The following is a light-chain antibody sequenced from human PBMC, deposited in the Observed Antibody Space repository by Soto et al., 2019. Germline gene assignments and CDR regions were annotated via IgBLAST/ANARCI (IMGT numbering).Light chain of an antibody. V-gene: IGKV3-15*01. J-gene: IGKJ3*01. CDR1: QTISSN. CDR2: GAS. CDR3: QQYNNWPPFT. Sequence: DIAMTQSPATLSVSPGERATLSCRASQTISSNLAWYQQKPGQTPRLLIYGASTRAAGIPARCSGSGSGTDFTLTITSLQSEDFAVYYCQQYNNWPPFTFGPGTKVDIK.